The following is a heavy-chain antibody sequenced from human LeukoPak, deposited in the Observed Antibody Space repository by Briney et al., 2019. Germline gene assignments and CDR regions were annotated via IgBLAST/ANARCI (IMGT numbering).Heavy chain of an antibody. D-gene: IGHD1-1*01. CDR2: ISYDGSNK. J-gene: IGHJ4*02. V-gene: IGHV3-30*18. CDR1: GFTFSSYG. Sequence: GRSLRLPCAASGFTFSSYGMHWVRQAPGKGLEWVAVISYDGSNKYYADSVKGRFTISRDNSKNTLYLQMNSLRAEDTAVYYCAKDASLRYNWSDPTHWDYWGQGTLVTISS. CDR3: AKDASLRYNWSDPTHWDY.